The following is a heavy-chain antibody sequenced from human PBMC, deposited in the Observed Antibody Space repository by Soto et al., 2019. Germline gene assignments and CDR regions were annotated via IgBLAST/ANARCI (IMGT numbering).Heavy chain of an antibody. D-gene: IGHD3-10*01. CDR1: GYTFTSYG. Sequence: QVQLVQSGAEVKKPGASVKVSCKASGYTFTSYGISWVRQAPGQGLEWMGWISAYNGNTNYAQKLQGRVTMTTDTSTSTADMELRSLCSDDPAVDYCASDDYGSGTRPPRYFDLWGRGTLVTVSS. V-gene: IGHV1-18*01. CDR2: ISAYNGNT. J-gene: IGHJ2*01. CDR3: ASDDYGSGTRPPRYFDL.